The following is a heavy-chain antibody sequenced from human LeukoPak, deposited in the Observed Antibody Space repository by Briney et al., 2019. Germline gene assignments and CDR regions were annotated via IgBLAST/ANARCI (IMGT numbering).Heavy chain of an antibody. CDR2: IYYTGAT. D-gene: IGHD5-12*01. CDR3: AKYGNSGSVIDN. CDR1: GGSIGNNY. J-gene: IGHJ4*02. Sequence: KPSEALSLTCTVSGGSIGNNYWTWIRQPPGKGLEYIGYIYYTGATNYNPSLKSRVTISVDTSKSQFSLKLSSVTAADTAVYFCAKYGNSGSVIDNWGQGALVTVYS. V-gene: IGHV4-59*08.